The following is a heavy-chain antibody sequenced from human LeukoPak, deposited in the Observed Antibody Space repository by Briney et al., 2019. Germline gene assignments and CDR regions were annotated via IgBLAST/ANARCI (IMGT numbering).Heavy chain of an antibody. D-gene: IGHD3-10*01. Sequence: PGGSLRLSCAASGFTFSSYGMHWVRQAPGKGLEWVAVIWYDGSNKYYADSVKGRFTISRDNSKNTLYLQMNSLRAEDTAVYYCARDLPEVAAGSYGTTIDYWGQGTLVTVSS. V-gene: IGHV3-33*01. CDR2: IWYDGSNK. J-gene: IGHJ4*02. CDR1: GFTFSSYG. CDR3: ARDLPEVAAGSYGTTIDY.